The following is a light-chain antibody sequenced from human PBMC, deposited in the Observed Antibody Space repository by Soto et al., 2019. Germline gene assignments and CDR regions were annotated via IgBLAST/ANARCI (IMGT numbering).Light chain of an antibody. CDR1: QSVARNL. V-gene: IGKV3-20*01. J-gene: IGKJ2*01. CDR2: DVI. Sequence: EIVLTQSPGTLSLSPGERATLSCRASQSVARNLLAWFQQRPGQPPRLLIYDVIGRATVIPDRLSGSGSSTDFTLTINRLEPDDFAVDYCDQYASCPLNFGQGTKLEIK. CDR3: DQYASCPLN.